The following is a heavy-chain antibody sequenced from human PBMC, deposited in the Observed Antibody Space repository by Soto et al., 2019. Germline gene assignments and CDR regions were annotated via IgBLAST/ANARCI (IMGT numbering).Heavy chain of an antibody. CDR1: GGTFSSYA. D-gene: IGHD3-22*01. J-gene: IGHJ4*02. CDR2: IIPIFGTA. V-gene: IGHV1-69*12. CDR3: ARMGYDSSGYITHTTYYFDY. Sequence: QVQLVQSGAEVKKPGSSVKVSCKASGGTFSSYAISWVRQAPGQGLEWMGGIIPIFGTANYAQKFQGRVTITADESTSTAYMELSSLRSEDTAVYYCARMGYDSSGYITHTTYYFDYWGQGTLVTVSS.